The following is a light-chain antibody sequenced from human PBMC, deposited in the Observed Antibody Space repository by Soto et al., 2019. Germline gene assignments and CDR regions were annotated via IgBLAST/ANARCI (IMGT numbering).Light chain of an antibody. CDR1: QSITKNY. CDR3: QQYDDSPPRYT. Sequence: EIVLTQSPGTLSLSPGERATLSCRASQSITKNYLSWYQQKPGQAPRLLIYLVSTRAAGIPDRFSGSGSGTDFTLTISRLEPEDFAVYYCQQYDDSPPRYTFGQGTKLEI. J-gene: IGKJ2*01. CDR2: LVS. V-gene: IGKV3-20*01.